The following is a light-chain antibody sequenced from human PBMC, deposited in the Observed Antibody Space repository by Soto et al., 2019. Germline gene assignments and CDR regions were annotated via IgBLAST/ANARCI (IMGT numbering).Light chain of an antibody. CDR3: QQVNSFPAT. CDR1: QDISDY. CDR2: AAS. V-gene: IGKV1-9*01. Sequence: DIPLTQSPSFLSASVGDRVTITCRASQDISDYLAWYQQKPGKAPRLLIYAASTLESGVPSRFSGSASGTDFTLTVSSLHPEDFATYYFQQVNSFPATFGPGTKVDI. J-gene: IGKJ3*01.